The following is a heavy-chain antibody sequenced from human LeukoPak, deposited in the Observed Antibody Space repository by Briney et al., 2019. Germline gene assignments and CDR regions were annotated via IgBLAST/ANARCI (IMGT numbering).Heavy chain of an antibody. J-gene: IGHJ4*02. D-gene: IGHD3-22*01. Sequence: SETLSLTCTVSGGSISSSSYYWGWIRQPPGKGLEWIGSIYYSGSTYYNPSLKSRVTISVDTSKNQFSLKLSSVTAADTAVYYCARGEYYYDSSGYPRVFDYWGQGTLVTVSS. V-gene: IGHV4-39*07. CDR2: IYYSGST. CDR1: GGSISSSSYY. CDR3: ARGEYYYDSSGYPRVFDY.